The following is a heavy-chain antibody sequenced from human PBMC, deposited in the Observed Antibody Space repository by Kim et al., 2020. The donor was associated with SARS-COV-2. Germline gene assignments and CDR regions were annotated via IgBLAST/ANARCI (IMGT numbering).Heavy chain of an antibody. Sequence: GGSLRLSCAASGFTFSSYWMHWVRQAPGKGLVWVSRVYSDGTTTSYADSGKGGFTISRDNAKNTVYLQMNSLRAEDTAVYFCARDRDWFGLDVWPQGTTVTV. CDR2: VYSDGTTT. V-gene: IGHV3-74*01. CDR3: ARDRDWFGLDV. J-gene: IGHJ6*02. D-gene: IGHD3-9*01. CDR1: GFTFSSYW.